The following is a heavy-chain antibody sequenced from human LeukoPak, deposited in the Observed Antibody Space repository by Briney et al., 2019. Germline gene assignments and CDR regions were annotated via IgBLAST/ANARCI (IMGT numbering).Heavy chain of an antibody. J-gene: IGHJ4*02. CDR2: IYSGGYT. D-gene: IGHD4-17*01. CDR3: ARDDPYGD. V-gene: IGHV3-53*01. CDR1: GFSVSSNY. Sequence: GGSLRLSCAASGFSVSSNYMSWVRQAPGKGLEWVSVIYSGGYTNYADSVKGRFTISRDNSKSTLYLQMNSLRVEDTAVYYCARDDPYGDWGQGTLVTVSS.